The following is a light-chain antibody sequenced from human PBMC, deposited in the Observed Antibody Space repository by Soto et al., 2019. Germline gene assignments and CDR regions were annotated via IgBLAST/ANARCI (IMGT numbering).Light chain of an antibody. CDR1: QTVNSR. V-gene: IGKV3-11*01. CDR2: HTS. CDR3: QQYGSSIT. Sequence: EIVLTQSPATLSSSPGERANLSCRASQTVNSRLAWYQHKPGQAPRLLIYHTSNRATGIPARFSGSGSGTDFTLTISSLEPEDFAVYYCQQYGSSITLGQGTRLEI. J-gene: IGKJ5*01.